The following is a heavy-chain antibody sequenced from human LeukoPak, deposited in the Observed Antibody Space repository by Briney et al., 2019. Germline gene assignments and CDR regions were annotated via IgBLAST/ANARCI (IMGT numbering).Heavy chain of an antibody. J-gene: IGHJ6*03. V-gene: IGHV3-15*01. CDR3: ATDGLGVVVPAATPVNADYYYYYMDV. CDR1: GFTFSNAW. CDR2: IKSKTDGGTT. D-gene: IGHD2-2*02. Sequence: GSLRLSCAASGFTFSNAWMSWVRQAPGKGLEWVGRIKSKTDGGTTDYAAPVKGRFTISRDDSKNTLYLQMNSLKTEDTAVYYCATDGLGVVVPAATPVNADYYYYYMDVWGKGTTVTVSS.